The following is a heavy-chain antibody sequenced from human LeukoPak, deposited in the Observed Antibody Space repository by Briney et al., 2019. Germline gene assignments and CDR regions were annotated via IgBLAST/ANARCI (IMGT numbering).Heavy chain of an antibody. Sequence: GGSLRLSCAASGFTFSSYAMSWVRQAPGKGLEWVSAISGSGGSTYYADSVKGRFTISRDNSKNTLYLQMNSLRAEDTAVYHCATSTSSGWPPAVDYWGQGTLVTVSS. CDR3: ATSTSSGWPPAVDY. D-gene: IGHD6-19*01. J-gene: IGHJ4*02. V-gene: IGHV3-23*01. CDR2: ISGSGGST. CDR1: GFTFSSYA.